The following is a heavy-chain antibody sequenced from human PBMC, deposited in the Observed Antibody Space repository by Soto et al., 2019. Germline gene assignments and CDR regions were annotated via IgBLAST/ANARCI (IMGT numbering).Heavy chain of an antibody. CDR1: GFSVTNTY. D-gene: IGHD4-4*01. Sequence: HPGGSLRLSCAASGFSVTNTYMHWVRQAPGKGLEWVSVISGPGVTYYADSVKGRIALSRDTSQNTMYLHMRNLRADDTAVYYCARTRLQYRELVSWGQGTLVTVS. CDR2: ISGPGVT. J-gene: IGHJ5*02. V-gene: IGHV3-53*01. CDR3: ARTRLQYRELVS.